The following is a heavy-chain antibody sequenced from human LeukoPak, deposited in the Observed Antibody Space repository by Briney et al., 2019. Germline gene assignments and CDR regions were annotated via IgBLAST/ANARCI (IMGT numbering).Heavy chain of an antibody. CDR3: ARFDSSGYYFDY. CDR1: RYSISNGYY. J-gene: IGHJ4*02. Sequence: SETLSLTCAVSRYSISNGYYWGWTRQPPGKGLEWIGILYHGGSTYYNPSLKSRVTISVDTYKNQFSLKLSSVTAADTAVYFCARFDSSGYYFDYWGQGTLVTVSS. CDR2: LYHGGST. D-gene: IGHD3-22*01. V-gene: IGHV4-38-2*01.